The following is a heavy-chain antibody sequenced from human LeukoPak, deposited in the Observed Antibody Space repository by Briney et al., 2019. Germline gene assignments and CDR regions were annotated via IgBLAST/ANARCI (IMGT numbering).Heavy chain of an antibody. Sequence: PSETLSLTCTVSGDSMSSYYWSWIRQSAGTGLEWIGEITERGSTNYNPSLKSRVTISRDTSKNHFSLKVSSVTAADTAVYYCARGPITEDGTFHSPNAWGQGTLVTVSS. J-gene: IGHJ5*02. CDR2: ITERGST. V-gene: IGHV4-59*12. D-gene: IGHD1-1*01. CDR1: GDSMSSYY. CDR3: ARGPITEDGTFHSPNA.